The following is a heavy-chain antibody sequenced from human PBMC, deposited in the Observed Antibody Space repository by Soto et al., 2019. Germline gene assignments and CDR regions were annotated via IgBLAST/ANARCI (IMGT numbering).Heavy chain of an antibody. CDR2: MNTKSGQR. CDR1: GYTFSSYD. Sequence: GASVKVSCKASGYTFSSYDIHWVRQDPGQGLEGVGWMNTKSGQRVYTPRFQGRVTMTANTSISTAYMELSSLTSEDTAVYYCASALGPAVAWFVSLGRGTLVAFST. D-gene: IGHD6-19*01. V-gene: IGHV1-8*01. CDR3: ASALGPAVAWFVS. J-gene: IGHJ5*01.